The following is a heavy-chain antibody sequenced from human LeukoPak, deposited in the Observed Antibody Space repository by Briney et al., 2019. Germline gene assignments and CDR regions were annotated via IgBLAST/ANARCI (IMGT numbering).Heavy chain of an antibody. CDR1: GYTFTGYY. V-gene: IGHV1-2*02. CDR3: ATVAVGQWLPLFY. Sequence: ASVKVSCKASGYTFTGYYMHWVRQAPGQGLEWMGWINPNSGGTNYAQKFQGRVTMTRDTSISTAYMELSSLRSEDTAVYYCATVAVGQWLPLFYWGQGTLVTVSS. J-gene: IGHJ4*02. D-gene: IGHD5-12*01. CDR2: INPNSGGT.